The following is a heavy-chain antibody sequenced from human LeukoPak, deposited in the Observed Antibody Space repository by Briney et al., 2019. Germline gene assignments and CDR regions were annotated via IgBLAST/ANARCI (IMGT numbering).Heavy chain of an antibody. J-gene: IGHJ4*02. CDR1: GFTFSSYG. V-gene: IGHV3-30*02. CDR2: IRYDGSNK. D-gene: IGHD6-19*01. CDR3: AREGDSSGWHYFDY. Sequence: GGSLRLSCAASGFTFSSYGMHWVRQAPGKGLEWVAFIRYDGSNKYYADSVKGRFTISRDNAKNTLYLQMNSLRAEDTAVYYCAREGDSSGWHYFDYWGQGTLVTVSS.